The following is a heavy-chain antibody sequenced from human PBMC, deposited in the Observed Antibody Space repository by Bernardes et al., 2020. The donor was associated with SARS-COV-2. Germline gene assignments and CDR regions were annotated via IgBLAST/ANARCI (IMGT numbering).Heavy chain of an antibody. D-gene: IGHD2-2*01. CDR1: GGSITSDGHF. CDR2: KSYSGGS. CDR3: TTLPQGYCGNRACFGWYGS. J-gene: IGHJ5*01. Sequence: SETLSLTCTVSGGSITSDGHFWNWVRQHPERGLEWIAWKSYSGGSNYNPSLQSRISISLDTSKNEFSLKLSSVTAADTAVYYCTTLPQGYCGNRACFGWYGSWGRGTLVTVST. V-gene: IGHV4-31*03.